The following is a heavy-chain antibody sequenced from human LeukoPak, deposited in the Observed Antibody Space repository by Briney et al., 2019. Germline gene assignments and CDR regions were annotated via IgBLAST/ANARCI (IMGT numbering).Heavy chain of an antibody. CDR3: AKTPFRLEKVITDY. Sequence: GGSLRLSCAASGFTFSSYAVSWVRQAPGKGLEWVSAISGSGGSTCYADSVKGRFTISRDNSKNTLYLQMNSLRAEDTAVYYCAKTPFRLEKVITDYWGQGTLVTVSS. CDR1: GFTFSSYA. J-gene: IGHJ4*02. V-gene: IGHV3-23*01. D-gene: IGHD3-22*01. CDR2: ISGSGGST.